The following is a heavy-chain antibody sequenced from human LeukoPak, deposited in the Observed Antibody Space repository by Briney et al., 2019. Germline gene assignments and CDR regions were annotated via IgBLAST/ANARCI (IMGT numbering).Heavy chain of an antibody. CDR1: GFTFSSYG. CDR3: ARADY. Sequence: SGGSLRLSCVGSGFTFSSYGMHWVRQTPGKGLEWVAVIWYDGSHKYYADSVRGRFTISRDDSKNTLYLQMNSLRAEDTAIYYCARADYWGQGTLVTVSS. V-gene: IGHV3-33*01. CDR2: IWYDGSHK. J-gene: IGHJ4*02.